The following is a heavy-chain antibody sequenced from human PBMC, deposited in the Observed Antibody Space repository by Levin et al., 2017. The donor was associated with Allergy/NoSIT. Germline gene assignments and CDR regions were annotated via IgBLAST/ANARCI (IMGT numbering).Heavy chain of an antibody. V-gene: IGHV3-23*01. Sequence: PGGSLRLSCAASGFTFSSYAMNWVRQAPGKGLEWLSSISGSGGTTYYADSVKARFTISRDNSKNTLYLQMNSLRAEDTAVYYCAKGAGGDYERVWGQGTLVTVSS. CDR2: ISGSGGTT. CDR1: GFTFSSYA. J-gene: IGHJ4*02. CDR3: AKGAGGDYERV. D-gene: IGHD4-17*01.